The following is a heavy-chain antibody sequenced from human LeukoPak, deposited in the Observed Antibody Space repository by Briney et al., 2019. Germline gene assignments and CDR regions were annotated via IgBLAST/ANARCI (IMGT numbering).Heavy chain of an antibody. V-gene: IGHV3-7*03. CDR2: IKEDGSEK. Sequence: GGSLRLSCAASGFSFSGYWMTWVRQAPGKGLEWVANIKEDGSEKYYADFVKGRFTISRDNAKNSLDLQMNSLRAEDTAVYYCGRRGSTDYWGQGTLVTVSS. J-gene: IGHJ4*02. D-gene: IGHD2/OR15-2a*01. CDR1: GFSFSGYW. CDR3: GRRGSTDY.